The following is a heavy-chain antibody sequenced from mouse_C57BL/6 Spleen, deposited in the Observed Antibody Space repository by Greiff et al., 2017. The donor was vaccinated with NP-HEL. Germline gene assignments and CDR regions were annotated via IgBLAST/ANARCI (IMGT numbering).Heavy chain of an antibody. CDR2: INPNNGGT. Sequence: EVHLVESGPELVKPGASVKIPCKASGYTFTDYNMDWVKQSHGKSLEWIGDINPNNGGTIYNQKFKGKATLTVDKSSSTAYMELRSLTSEDTAVYYCARSGNYSNPMDYWGQGTSVTVSS. V-gene: IGHV1-18*01. J-gene: IGHJ4*01. CDR1: GYTFTDYN. CDR3: ARSGNYSNPMDY. D-gene: IGHD2-5*01.